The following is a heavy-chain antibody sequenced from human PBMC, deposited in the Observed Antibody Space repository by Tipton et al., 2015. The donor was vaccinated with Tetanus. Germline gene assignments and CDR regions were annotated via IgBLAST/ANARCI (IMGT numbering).Heavy chain of an antibody. J-gene: IGHJ5*02. Sequence: TLSLTCTVSGDSISSSDYYWGWIRQPPGEGLEWIASVYYDGSAYYNPSLKSRITISIDTSGSQFSLKPHSVTAADTAFYYCTRHVVVAVPRWFDPWGQGTLVTVSS. CDR2: VYYDGSA. D-gene: IGHD2-15*01. CDR1: GDSISSSDYY. CDR3: TRHVVVAVPRWFDP. V-gene: IGHV4-39*01.